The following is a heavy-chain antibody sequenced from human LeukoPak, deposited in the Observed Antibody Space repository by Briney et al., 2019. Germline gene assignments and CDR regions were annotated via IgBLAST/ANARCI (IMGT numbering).Heavy chain of an antibody. CDR3: ARAGNYEGAY. D-gene: IGHD1-1*01. V-gene: IGHV4-31*03. CDR2: IYSSGST. Sequence: SETLSLTCTLSGGSISSGGYYWTWIRQHPGKGLEWIGYIYSSGSTYYNPSLKNRVTISIDTSKNQFSLKLSSVTAADTAMYYCARAGNYEGAYWGQGTLVTVSS. CDR1: GGSISSGGYY. J-gene: IGHJ4*02.